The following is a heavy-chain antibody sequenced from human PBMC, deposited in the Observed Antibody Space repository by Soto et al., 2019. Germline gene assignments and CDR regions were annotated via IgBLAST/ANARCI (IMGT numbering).Heavy chain of an antibody. CDR2: ISYDGSNK. V-gene: IGHV3-30*18. Sequence: QVQLVESGGGVVQPGRSLRLSCAASGFTFSSYGMHWVRQAPGKGLEWVAVISYDGSNKYYADSVKGRFTISRDNCNNTLYLQMNSLRAEDTAVYYCAKDISRRGAGAFDIWGQGTMVTVSS. D-gene: IGHD5-12*01. CDR1: GFTFSSYG. CDR3: AKDISRRGAGAFDI. J-gene: IGHJ3*02.